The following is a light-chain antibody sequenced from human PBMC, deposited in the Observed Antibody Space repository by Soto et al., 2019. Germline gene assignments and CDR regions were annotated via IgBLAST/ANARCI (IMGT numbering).Light chain of an antibody. CDR3: CSLTTSHTYV. J-gene: IGLJ1*01. CDR2: DVS. V-gene: IGLV2-11*01. CDR1: GSNY. Sequence: QSALTQPRSVSGSPGQSVTISCTGGSNYVSWYQQLPGKAPKLMIYDVSQRPSGVPDRFSGSKSGNTASLTISGLQAEDEADFYCCSLTTSHTYVFGSGTKLTVL.